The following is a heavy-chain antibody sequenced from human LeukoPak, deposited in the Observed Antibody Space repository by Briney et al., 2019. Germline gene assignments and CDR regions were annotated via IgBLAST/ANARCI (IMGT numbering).Heavy chain of an antibody. CDR2: IKSITDGGTI. CDR3: AAGDWNDE. D-gene: IGHD1-1*01. CDR1: GFTFTNAW. J-gene: IGHJ4*02. V-gene: IGHV3-15*01. Sequence: GGSLRLSCAASGFTFTNAWMSWVRQAPGKGLEWVARIKSITDGGTIDYAAPVKGRFTISRDDSKNTQCLQMNSLKIEDTGVYYSAAGDWNDEWGQGALVTVSS.